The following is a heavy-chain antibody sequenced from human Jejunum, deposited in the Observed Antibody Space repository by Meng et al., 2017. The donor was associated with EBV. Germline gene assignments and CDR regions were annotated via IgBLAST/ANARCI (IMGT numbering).Heavy chain of an antibody. CDR1: GDTFTAYTY. CDR2: LYYPGKA. J-gene: IGHJ5*02. CDR3: ARGPGYDYGDS. V-gene: IGHV4-59*07. D-gene: IGHD5-12*01. Sequence: QGSPQGPLNHSDTLPLVRSVPGDTFTAYTYWTWTRHSPGKGLEWIGNLYYPGKATYKPSPHSRVTISVDTSKNQMSLKVSSLTATDTAIYYCARGPGYDYGDSWGQGTLVTVSS.